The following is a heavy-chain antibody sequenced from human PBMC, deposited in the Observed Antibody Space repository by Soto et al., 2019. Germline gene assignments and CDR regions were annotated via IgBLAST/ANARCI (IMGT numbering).Heavy chain of an antibody. Sequence: PSQALSRTGALSGATVSSNSTACNCIRQSPSRGLEWLGRTYYRSKWYNDYAVSVKSRITINPDTSKNQFSLKLNSVTPEDTAVYYCARDPGSKWMFSSSWYYFDYWGQGTLVTVSS. D-gene: IGHD6-13*01. J-gene: IGHJ4*02. CDR2: TYYRSKWYN. CDR1: GATVSSNSTA. V-gene: IGHV6-1*01. CDR3: ARDPGSKWMFSSSWYYFDY.